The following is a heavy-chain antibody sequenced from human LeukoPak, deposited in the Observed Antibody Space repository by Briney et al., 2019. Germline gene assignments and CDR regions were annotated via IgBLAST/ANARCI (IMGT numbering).Heavy chain of an antibody. V-gene: IGHV3-23*01. CDR2: ISGSGGST. D-gene: IGHD3-22*01. CDR3: AKKYYYDSSGYCRENDY. Sequence: PGGSLRLSCAASGFTFSSYAMSWVRQAPGKGLEWVSAISGSGGSTYYADSVKGRFTISRDNSKNTLYLQMNSLRAEDTAVYYCAKKYYYDSSGYCRENDYWGQGTLVTVSS. J-gene: IGHJ4*02. CDR1: GFTFSSYA.